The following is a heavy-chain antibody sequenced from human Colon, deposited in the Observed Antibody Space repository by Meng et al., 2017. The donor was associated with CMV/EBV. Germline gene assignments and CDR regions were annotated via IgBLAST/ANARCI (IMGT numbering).Heavy chain of an antibody. CDR1: GFSLDTRGVG. CDR3: ARRGSGSYAFDH. D-gene: IGHD1-26*01. V-gene: IGHV2-5*02. J-gene: IGHJ4*02. CDR2: IYWDDEK. Sequence: NFSGFSLDTRGVGVALIRQPPGKALEWLALIYWDDEKRYNPSLQNRLTISHDTSKNQVLLTMTNMDPADTATYYCARRGSGSYAFDHWGQGTLVTVSS.